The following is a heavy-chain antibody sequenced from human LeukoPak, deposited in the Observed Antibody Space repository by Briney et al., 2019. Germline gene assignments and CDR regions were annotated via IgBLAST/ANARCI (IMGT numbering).Heavy chain of an antibody. CDR1: GFTFSSYG. D-gene: IGHD3-3*01. V-gene: IGHV3-33*01. J-gene: IGHJ4*02. CDR3: ARPYDFWSGYFDY. Sequence: PGVSLRLSCAASGFTFSSYGMHWVRQAPGKGLEWVAVIWYDGSNKYYADSVKGRFTISRDNSKNTLYLQMNSLRAEDTAVYYCARPYDFWSGYFDYWGQGTLVTVSS. CDR2: IWYDGSNK.